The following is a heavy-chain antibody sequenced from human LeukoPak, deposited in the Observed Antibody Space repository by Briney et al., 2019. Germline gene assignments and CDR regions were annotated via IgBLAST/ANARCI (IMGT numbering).Heavy chain of an antibody. J-gene: IGHJ4*02. CDR3: AKDSAYYYDSSGYYYEAWGIDY. Sequence: GGSLRLSCVTSGFTFSSYGMHWVRQVPGKGLEWVAVISRDAKSNYHVESVKGRFTISRDNSKNTLYLQMNSLRAEDTAVYYCAKDSAYYYDSSGYYYEAWGIDYWGQGTLVTVSS. CDR2: ISRDAKSN. D-gene: IGHD3-22*01. CDR1: GFTFSSYG. V-gene: IGHV3-30*18.